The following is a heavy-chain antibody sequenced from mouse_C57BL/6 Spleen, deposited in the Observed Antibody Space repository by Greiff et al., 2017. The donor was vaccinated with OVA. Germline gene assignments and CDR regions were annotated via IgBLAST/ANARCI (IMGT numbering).Heavy chain of an antibody. CDR1: GYTFTSYG. J-gene: IGHJ2*01. CDR2: IYIGNGYT. V-gene: IGHV1-58*01. D-gene: IGHD2-4*01. Sequence: VQLKQSGAELVRPGSSVKMSCKTSGYTFTSYGINWVKQRPGQGLEWIGYIYIGNGYTEYNEKFKGKATLTSDTSSSTAYMQLSSLTSEDSAIYFCARSPIYYDYDGLYFDYWGQGTTLTVSS. CDR3: ARSPIYYDYDGLYFDY.